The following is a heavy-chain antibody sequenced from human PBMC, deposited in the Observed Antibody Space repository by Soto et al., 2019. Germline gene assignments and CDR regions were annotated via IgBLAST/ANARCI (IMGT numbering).Heavy chain of an antibody. J-gene: IGHJ5*02. CDR3: ARAPYSGSHRWFDP. V-gene: IGHV3-21*01. CDR2: ISSSSSYI. CDR1: GFTFSSYS. Sequence: EVQLVESGGGLVKPGGSLRLSCAASGFTFSSYSMNWVHQAPGKGLEWVSSISSSSSYIYYADSVKGRFTISRDNAKNSLYLQMNSLRAEDTAVYYCARAPYSGSHRWFDPWGQGTLVTVSS. D-gene: IGHD1-26*01.